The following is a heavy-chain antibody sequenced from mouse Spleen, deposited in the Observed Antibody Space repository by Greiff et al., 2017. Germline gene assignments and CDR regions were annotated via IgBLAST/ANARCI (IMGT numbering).Heavy chain of an antibody. CDR1: GYSITSGYY. CDR2: ISYDGSN. CDR3: ARVNYWYFDV. Sequence: EVQRVESGPGLVKPSQSLSLTCDVTGYSITSGYYWKWIRQLPGNKREWMGYISYDGSNNYNPSLKNRISITRDTSKNQFFLKLNSVTTEDTATYYCARVNYWYFDVWGAGTTVTVSS. J-gene: IGHJ1*01. V-gene: IGHV3-6*01.